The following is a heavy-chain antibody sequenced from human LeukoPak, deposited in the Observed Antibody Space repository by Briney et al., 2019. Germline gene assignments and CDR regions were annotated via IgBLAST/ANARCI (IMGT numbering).Heavy chain of an antibody. CDR2: IRYDGSEK. D-gene: IGHD6-13*01. V-gene: IGHV3-30*02. CDR3: ATSVTGYRSPFYY. Sequence: GGSLRLSCAASGFNFNSYDMQWVRQSPGKGLEWVAFIRYDGSEKYYVDSVEGRFTISRDNSKNTLYLQMNSLRAEDTAVYYCATSVTGYRSPFYYWGKGTLVTVSP. J-gene: IGHJ4*02. CDR1: GFNFNSYD.